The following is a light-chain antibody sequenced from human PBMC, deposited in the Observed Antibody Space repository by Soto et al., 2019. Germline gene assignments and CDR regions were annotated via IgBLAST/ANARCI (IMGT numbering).Light chain of an antibody. J-gene: IGLJ1*01. Sequence: QSALTQPPSASGSPGQSVTISCTGTKNDIGVYDFVSWYQHHPGKAPRLIIYEVVQRPSGVPDRFSGSKSGNTASLTVSGIQAADEADYFCKSYAGSNNYVFGSGTKVT. CDR3: KSYAGSNNYV. CDR1: KNDIGVYDF. CDR2: EVV. V-gene: IGLV2-8*01.